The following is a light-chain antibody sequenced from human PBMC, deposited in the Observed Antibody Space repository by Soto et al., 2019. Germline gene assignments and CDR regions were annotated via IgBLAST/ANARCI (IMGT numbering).Light chain of an antibody. Sequence: VMTQSPATLSLSPGDRATLSCRASQSVSSNLAWYQQKTGQAPRLLIYDVSIRATGIPARFNGSGSGTELTLTISRLQSEDFAVYYCQKYNNWPPTFGQGTRLDI. J-gene: IGKJ5*01. CDR1: QSVSSN. CDR2: DVS. V-gene: IGKV3-15*01. CDR3: QKYNNWPPT.